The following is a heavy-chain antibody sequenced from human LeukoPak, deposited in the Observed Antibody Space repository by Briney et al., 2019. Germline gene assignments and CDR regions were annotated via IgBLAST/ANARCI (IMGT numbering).Heavy chain of an antibody. CDR1: GGSISSSSYY. J-gene: IGHJ6*02. Sequence: SETLSLTCTVSGGSISSSSYYWGWLRQPPGTGLEWIGSIYYSGSTYYNPSLKSRVTISVDTSKNQFSLKLSSVTAADTAVYYCARLTYDSSLNNYYYGMDVWGQGTTVTVSS. D-gene: IGHD3-22*01. CDR3: ARLTYDSSLNNYYYGMDV. CDR2: IYYSGST. V-gene: IGHV4-39*01.